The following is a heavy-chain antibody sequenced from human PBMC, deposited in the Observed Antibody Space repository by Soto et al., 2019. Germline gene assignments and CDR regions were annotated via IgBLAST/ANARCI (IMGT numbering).Heavy chain of an antibody. CDR3: VYRDFGDYFLQF. J-gene: IGHJ4*02. CDR1: GFSLTTDGVH. V-gene: IGHV2-5*02. D-gene: IGHD4-17*01. Sequence: QITLKESGPTLVQPTKTLTLTFTFSGFSLTTDGVHVGWIRQPPGKALEWLALIYWDDNEVYSPSLKNRLTITKDTSKSQVVLTLAIVDPVDTATYYCVYRDFGDYFLQFWGQGILVNVSS. CDR2: IYWDDNE.